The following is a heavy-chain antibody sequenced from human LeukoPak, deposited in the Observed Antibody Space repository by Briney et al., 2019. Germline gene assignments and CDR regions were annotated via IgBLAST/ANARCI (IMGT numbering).Heavy chain of an antibody. Sequence: GGSLRLSCTVSGFTVSNSMSWVRQAPGKGLEWVSGIIPSGHTTYYADSVRGRFTISRDNSRNTLYLQMNSLRAEDTAVYYCAKDDRWLQFCCWGQGTLVTVSA. CDR2: IIPSGHTT. V-gene: IGHV3-23*01. CDR3: AKDDRWLQFCC. D-gene: IGHD5-24*01. CDR1: GFTVSNS. J-gene: IGHJ4*02.